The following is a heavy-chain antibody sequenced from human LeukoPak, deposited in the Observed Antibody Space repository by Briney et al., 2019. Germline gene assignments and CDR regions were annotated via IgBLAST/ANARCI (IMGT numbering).Heavy chain of an antibody. CDR1: GYSFTSYW. CDR3: ARAYGSGSFPPDY. J-gene: IGHJ4*02. V-gene: IGHV5-51*01. D-gene: IGHD3-10*01. Sequence: GESLEISCKGSGYSFTSYWIGWVRQMPGKDLEWMGIIYPGDSDTRYSPSFKGQVTISAEKSIRTAYLQWSSLKASDTAMYYCARAYGSGSFPPDYWGQGTLVTVSS. CDR2: IYPGDSDT.